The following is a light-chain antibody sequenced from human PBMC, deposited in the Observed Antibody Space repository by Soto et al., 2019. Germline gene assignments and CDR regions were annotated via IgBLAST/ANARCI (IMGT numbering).Light chain of an antibody. CDR2: GAS. CDR3: QQYDSSRT. CDR1: QSVDSRF. J-gene: IGKJ1*01. V-gene: IGKV3-20*01. Sequence: EIVLTQSPGTLSLSPGERVTLSCRASQSVDSRFLAWYQQKPGQAPRLLVYGASIRATGIPDRFGGSGSGTDFTLSIRRLEPEDFAVYYCQQYDSSRTFGQGTKVEMK.